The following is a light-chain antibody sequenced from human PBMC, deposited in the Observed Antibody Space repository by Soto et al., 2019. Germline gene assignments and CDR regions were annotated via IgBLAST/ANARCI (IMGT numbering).Light chain of an antibody. CDR1: SSDIGSYNY. CDR2: GVT. V-gene: IGLV2-14*03. Sequence: QSALAQPASVSGSPGQSITISCTGTSSDIGSYNYISWYQQYPDKGPKLIIYGVTNRPSGVSNRFSGSKSGYTASLTISGLQAEDEADYYCCSYTTTTTNVFGTGTKLTV. CDR3: CSYTTTTTNV. J-gene: IGLJ1*01.